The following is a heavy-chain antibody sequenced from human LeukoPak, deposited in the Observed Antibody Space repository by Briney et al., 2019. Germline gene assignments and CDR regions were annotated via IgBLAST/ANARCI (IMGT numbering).Heavy chain of an antibody. CDR2: ITSAGAP. Sequence: GGSLRLSCAASGFTFSNYAVMWVRQAPGQGLEWVSAITSAGAPRYADSVKGRFTISRDNSKNTLYLQMNSLRAEDTAVYYCAKDLGFGGGSCYDYWGQGTLVTVSS. J-gene: IGHJ4*02. CDR3: AKDLGFGGGSCYDY. CDR1: GFTFSNYA. D-gene: IGHD2-15*01. V-gene: IGHV3-23*01.